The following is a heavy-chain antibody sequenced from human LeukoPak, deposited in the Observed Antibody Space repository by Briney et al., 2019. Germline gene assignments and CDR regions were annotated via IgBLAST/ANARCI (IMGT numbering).Heavy chain of an antibody. D-gene: IGHD2-2*01. V-gene: IGHV3-23*01. CDR1: GFTFSSYA. Sequence: PGGSLRLSRAASGFTFSSYAMSWVRQAPGKGLEWVSAISGSGGSTYYADSVKGRFTISRDNSKNTLYLQMNSLRAEDTAVYYCAKPPRYCSSTSCSYYFDYWGQGTLVTVSP. CDR2: ISGSGGST. CDR3: AKPPRYCSSTSCSYYFDY. J-gene: IGHJ4*02.